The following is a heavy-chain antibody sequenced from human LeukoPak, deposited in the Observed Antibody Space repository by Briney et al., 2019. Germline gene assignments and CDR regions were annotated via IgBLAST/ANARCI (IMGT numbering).Heavy chain of an antibody. D-gene: IGHD3-3*01. CDR1: GGSISSSNW. V-gene: IGHV4-4*02. CDR3: ARLSLKVLEWSPTKGKETHYFDY. Sequence: SETLSLTCAVSGGSISSSNWWSWVRQTPGKGLEWIGENYHRGSTNYNPSLKSRVTILVDKSKKQFSLKLSSVTAADTAVYYCARLSLKVLEWSPTKGKETHYFDYWGQGTLVTVSS. J-gene: IGHJ4*02. CDR2: NYHRGST.